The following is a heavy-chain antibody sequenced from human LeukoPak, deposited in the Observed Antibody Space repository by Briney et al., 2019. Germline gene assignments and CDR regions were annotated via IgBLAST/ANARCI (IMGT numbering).Heavy chain of an antibody. CDR3: ARDYRAAVAGHDY. CDR2: INPSGGST. CDR1: GYTFTGYY. V-gene: IGHV1-46*01. Sequence: ASVQVSCQASGYTFTGYYMHWVRQAPGQGLEWMGVINPSGGSTTYAQKFQGRVTVTRDTSTTTVYMELTSLRSEDTAVYYCARDYRAAVAGHDYWGQGTLVTVSS. D-gene: IGHD6-13*01. J-gene: IGHJ4*02.